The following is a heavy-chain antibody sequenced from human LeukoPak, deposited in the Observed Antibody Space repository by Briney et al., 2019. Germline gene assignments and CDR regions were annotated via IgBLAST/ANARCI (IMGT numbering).Heavy chain of an antibody. Sequence: PGGSLRLSCAASGFTVSSNYMSWVRQDPGKGLEWVSVIYSGGSTYYADSVKGRFTISRDNSKNTLYLQMNSLRAEDTAVYYCARADVAAAGHYYYYGMDVWGQGTTVIVSS. CDR1: GFTVSSNY. V-gene: IGHV3-53*01. D-gene: IGHD6-13*01. J-gene: IGHJ6*02. CDR2: IYSGGST. CDR3: ARADVAAAGHYYYYGMDV.